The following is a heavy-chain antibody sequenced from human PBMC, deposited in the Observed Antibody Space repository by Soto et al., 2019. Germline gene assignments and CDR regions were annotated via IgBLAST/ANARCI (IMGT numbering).Heavy chain of an antibody. Sequence: QVQLVESGGGVVQPGRSLRLSCAASGFTFSSYAMHWVRQAPGKGLEWVAVISYDGSNKYYADSVKGRFTISRDNSKNTLYLQMNSLRAEDTAVYYCAREGGYNARLFDYWGQGTLVTVSS. CDR3: AREGGYNARLFDY. CDR2: ISYDGSNK. CDR1: GFTFSSYA. V-gene: IGHV3-30-3*01. J-gene: IGHJ4*02. D-gene: IGHD5-12*01.